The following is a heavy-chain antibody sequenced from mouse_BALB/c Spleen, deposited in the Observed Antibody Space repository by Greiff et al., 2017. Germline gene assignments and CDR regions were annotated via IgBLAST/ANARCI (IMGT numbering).Heavy chain of an antibody. CDR3: ARDPGSSYAMDY. Sequence: EVQGVESGGGLVKPGGSLKLSCAASGFTFSSYAMSWVRQSPEKRLEWVAEISSGGSYTYYPDTVTGRFTISRDNAKNTLYLEMSSLRSEDTAMYYCARDPGSSYAMDYWGQGTSVTVSS. V-gene: IGHV5-9-4*01. CDR2: ISSGGSYT. J-gene: IGHJ4*01. D-gene: IGHD1-1*01. CDR1: GFTFSSYA.